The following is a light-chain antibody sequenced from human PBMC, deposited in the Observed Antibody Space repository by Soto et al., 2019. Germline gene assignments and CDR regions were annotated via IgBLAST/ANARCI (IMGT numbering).Light chain of an antibody. Sequence: DIQMTQSPSSLSASVGDTVTITCRASQGINDYLAWYQQRPGKVPKLLIYAASTLQTGVPSRFSGSGAGTDFNLTISSLQPEDVATYYCQKYDTAPQTFGQGTRVEIK. CDR2: AAS. V-gene: IGKV1-27*01. J-gene: IGKJ1*01. CDR3: QKYDTAPQT. CDR1: QGINDY.